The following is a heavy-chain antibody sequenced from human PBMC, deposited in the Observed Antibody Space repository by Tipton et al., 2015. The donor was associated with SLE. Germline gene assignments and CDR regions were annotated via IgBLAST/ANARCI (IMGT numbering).Heavy chain of an antibody. CDR2: IYYSGST. CDR1: GGSISSHY. V-gene: IGHV4-59*11. CDR3: ASSGSSTGYYYYYGMDV. D-gene: IGHD1-26*01. Sequence: TLSLTCTVSGGSISSHYWSWIRQPPGKGLEWIGYIYYSGSTNYNPSLKSRVTISVDTSKNQFSLKLSSVTAADTAVYYCASSGSSTGYYYYYGMDVWGQGTTVTVSS. J-gene: IGHJ6*02.